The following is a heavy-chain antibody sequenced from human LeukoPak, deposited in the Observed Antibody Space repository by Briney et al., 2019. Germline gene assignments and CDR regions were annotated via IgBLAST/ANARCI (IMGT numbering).Heavy chain of an antibody. J-gene: IGHJ6*04. CDR3: ARDGPGEAAAGYYYYGMDV. CDR2: ISAYNGNT. CDR1: GYTFTSYG. Sequence: RASVKVSCKASGYTFTSYGISWVRQAPGQGLEWMGWISAYNGNTNYAQKLQGRVTMTTDTSTSTAYMELRSLRSDDTAVYYCARDGPGEAAAGYYYYGMDVWGKGTTVTVSP. D-gene: IGHD6-13*01. V-gene: IGHV1-18*04.